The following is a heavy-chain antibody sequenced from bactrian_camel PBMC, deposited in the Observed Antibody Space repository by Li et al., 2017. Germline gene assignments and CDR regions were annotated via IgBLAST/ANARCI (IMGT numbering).Heavy chain of an antibody. D-gene: IGHD1*01. V-gene: IGHV3S40*01. CDR1: GFTFSSYA. Sequence: VQLVESGGGLAQPGGSLRLSCAASGFTFSSYAMSWVRQAPGKGLEWVSGINSPGGSTYYADSVKGRFTISQDSAKNTLYLEMNILKPEDTAMYYCAADRGKPLLGCLVSYEYIYLGQGTQVTVS. CDR3: AADRGKPLLGCLVSYEYIY. J-gene: IGHJ4*01. CDR2: INSPGGST.